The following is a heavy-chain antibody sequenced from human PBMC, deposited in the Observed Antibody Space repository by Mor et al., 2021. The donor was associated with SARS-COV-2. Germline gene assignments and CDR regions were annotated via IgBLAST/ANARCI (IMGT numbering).Heavy chain of an antibody. CDR2: DGSST. D-gene: IGHD3-16*02. CDR3: ARVLLTRYDYVWGSYRYTLDGMDV. J-gene: IGHJ6*02. Sequence: DGSSTSYADSVKGRFTISRDNAKNTLYLQMNSLRAEDTAVYYCARVLLTRYDYVWGSYRYTLDGMDVWGQGTTVT. V-gene: IGHV3-74*01.